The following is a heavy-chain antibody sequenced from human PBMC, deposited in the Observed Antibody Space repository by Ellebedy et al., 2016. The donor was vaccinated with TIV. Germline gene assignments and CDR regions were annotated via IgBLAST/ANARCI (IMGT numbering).Heavy chain of an antibody. Sequence: GESLKISXAASGFTFSSYSMNWVRQAPGKGLEWVSYISSSSSTIYYADSMKGRFTISRDNAKNSLYLQMNSLRDEDTAVYYCARDLRARRQINWFDPWGQGTLVTVSS. CDR2: ISSSSSTI. CDR3: ARDLRARRQINWFDP. D-gene: IGHD4-17*01. V-gene: IGHV3-48*02. J-gene: IGHJ5*02. CDR1: GFTFSSYS.